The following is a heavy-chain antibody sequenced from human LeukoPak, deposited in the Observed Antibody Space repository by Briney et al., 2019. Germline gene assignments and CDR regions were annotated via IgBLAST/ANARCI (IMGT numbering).Heavy chain of an antibody. CDR2: ISYSGRT. CDR3: ARKISGATNGRNV. D-gene: IGHD1-26*01. J-gene: IGHJ6*02. V-gene: IGHV4-39*01. Sequence: SETLSLTCTVSGCSIRSSSYHWGWIRQPPGEGPEWIGSISYSGRTHYNPSLKSRVSISVDTSKNQFSLHLSSVTAADTAVYYCARKISGATNGRNVGSQGTTVTVSS. CDR1: GCSIRSSSYH.